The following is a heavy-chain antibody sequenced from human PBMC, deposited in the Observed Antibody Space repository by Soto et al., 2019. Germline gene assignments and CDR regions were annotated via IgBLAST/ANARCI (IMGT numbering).Heavy chain of an antibody. CDR2: ISSSSRDI. CDR3: ARGSWGGDGIDV. CDR1: CFTFITYT. J-gene: IGHJ6*02. D-gene: IGHD3-16*01. V-gene: IGHV3-21*01. Sequence: GGSLRLSCTSSCFTFITYTINWVRQAPGKGLEWVASISSSSRDIFYADSVKDRFTISRDNANSSVDLQMNSLRVGDTAIYYCARGSWGGDGIDVWGQGTTVTVSS.